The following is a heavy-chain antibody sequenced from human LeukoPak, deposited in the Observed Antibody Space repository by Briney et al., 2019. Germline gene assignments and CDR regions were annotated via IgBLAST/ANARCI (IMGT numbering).Heavy chain of an antibody. CDR3: ASLYDIVGTTVDY. V-gene: IGHV1-2*06. CDR1: GYTFTGYY. CDR2: FDPNTGGT. J-gene: IGHJ4*02. Sequence: ASVKVSCKASGYTFTGYYIHWVRQAPGQGLEWMGRFDPNTGGTKSAKNFQGRVTMTRDTSISTAYMALSGLRSDDTAVYYCASLYDIVGTTVDYWGQGTLVTVSS. D-gene: IGHD1-26*01.